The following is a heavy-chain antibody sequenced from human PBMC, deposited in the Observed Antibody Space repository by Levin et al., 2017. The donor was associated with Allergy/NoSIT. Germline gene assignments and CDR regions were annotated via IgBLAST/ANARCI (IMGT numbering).Heavy chain of an antibody. CDR1: GGSFSGYY. V-gene: IGHV4-34*01. J-gene: IGHJ6*02. D-gene: IGHD2-8*01. Sequence: SETLSLTCAVYGGSFSGYYWSWIRQPPGKGLEWIGEINHSGSTNYNPSLKSRVTISVDTSKNQFSLKLSSVTAADTAVYYCARGGCTNGVCYSHYYYGMDGWGQGTTVTVSS. CDR2: INHSGST. CDR3: ARGGCTNGVCYSHYYYGMDG.